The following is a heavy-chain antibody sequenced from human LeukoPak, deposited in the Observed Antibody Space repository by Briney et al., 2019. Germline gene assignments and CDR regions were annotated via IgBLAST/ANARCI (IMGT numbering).Heavy chain of an antibody. V-gene: IGHV4-4*07. Sequence: SETLSLTCTVSGGSISSYYWNWIRQPAGKGLEWIGRVYSSGTTNYNPSLKSRVIMSVDTSKNQFSLTLSSVTAADTAVYYCARRMGLGGFDYWGQGTLVTVSA. CDR1: GGSISSYY. CDR3: ARRMGLGGFDY. D-gene: IGHD3/OR15-3a*01. CDR2: VYSSGTT. J-gene: IGHJ4*02.